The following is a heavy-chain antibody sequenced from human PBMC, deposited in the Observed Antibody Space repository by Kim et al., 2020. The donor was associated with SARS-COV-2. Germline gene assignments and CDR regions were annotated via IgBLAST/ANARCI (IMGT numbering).Heavy chain of an antibody. V-gene: IGHV4-4*02. CDR2: IYHSGST. CDR1: GGSISSSNW. Sequence: SETLSLTCAVSGGSISSSNWWSWVRQPPGKGLEWIGEIYHSGSTNYNPSLKSRVTISVDKSKNQFSLKLSSVTAADTAVYYCARDPERLPAAPRTWGQGTLVTVSS. J-gene: IGHJ4*02. D-gene: IGHD2-2*01. CDR3: ARDPERLPAAPRT.